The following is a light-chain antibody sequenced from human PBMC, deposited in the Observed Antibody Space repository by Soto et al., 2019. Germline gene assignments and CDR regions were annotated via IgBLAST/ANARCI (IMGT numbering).Light chain of an antibody. V-gene: IGKV1-5*01. J-gene: IGKJ2*01. CDR3: QQYKDYVYT. CDR2: DVS. Sequence: DIQMTQSPSTLSASVGDRVIITCRASQTVERWMAWYQQKPGQAPKLLISDVSTLERGVPSRFSGSGSATEFTLTISGLQPDDFATYYCQQYKDYVYTFGQGTKVDI. CDR1: QTVERW.